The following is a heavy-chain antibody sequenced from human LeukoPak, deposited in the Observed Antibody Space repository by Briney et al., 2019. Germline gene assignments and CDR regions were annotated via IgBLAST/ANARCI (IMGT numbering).Heavy chain of an antibody. Sequence: GASVKVSCKASGYTFTTYAMHWVRQAPGQRLEWMGWINAGNGNTKYSQKFQGRVIITRDTSASKAYMELRSLRSEDTAIYYCARFTMTRGWFDPWGQGTLAIVSS. CDR3: ARFTMTRGWFDP. CDR1: GYTFTTYA. J-gene: IGHJ5*02. CDR2: INAGNGNT. D-gene: IGHD3-22*01. V-gene: IGHV1-3*01.